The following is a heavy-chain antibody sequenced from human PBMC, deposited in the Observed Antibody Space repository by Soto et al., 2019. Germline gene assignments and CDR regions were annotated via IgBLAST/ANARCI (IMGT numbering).Heavy chain of an antibody. Sequence: WASVKVSCKASGYTFTSYDINWVRQATGQGLEWMGWMNPNSGNTGYAQKFQGRVTMTRNTSISTAYMELSSLRSEDTAVYYCASRTVTTSSGYYYYYYMDVWGKGTTVTVSS. CDR1: GYTFTSYD. D-gene: IGHD4-17*01. CDR3: ASRTVTTSSGYYYYYYMDV. V-gene: IGHV1-8*01. J-gene: IGHJ6*03. CDR2: MNPNSGNT.